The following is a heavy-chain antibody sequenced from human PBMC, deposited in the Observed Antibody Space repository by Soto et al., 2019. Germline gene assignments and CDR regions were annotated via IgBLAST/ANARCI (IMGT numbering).Heavy chain of an antibody. CDR1: GGSFSGSGYY. Sequence: PSETLSLTCTVSGGSFSGSGYYWSWIRQHPGKGLEWIGYIQYSGITFYNPSLKSRVSMSVNTSKNQFSLKMSSVTAADTAVYFCVRDRGYTAFDIWGLGTMVTVSS. CDR2: IQYSGIT. CDR3: VRDRGYTAFDI. V-gene: IGHV4-31*03. D-gene: IGHD5-12*01. J-gene: IGHJ3*02.